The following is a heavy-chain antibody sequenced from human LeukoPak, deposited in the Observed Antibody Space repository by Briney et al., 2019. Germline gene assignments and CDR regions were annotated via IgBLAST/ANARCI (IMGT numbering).Heavy chain of an antibody. CDR2: IRYDGSNK. D-gene: IGHD5-12*01. CDR3: AKDGNSGYDFYFFDY. CDR1: GFTFSSYG. J-gene: IGHJ4*02. Sequence: GGSLRLSCAASGFTFSSYGMHWVRQAPGKGVEWVAFIRYDGSNKYYADSVKGRFTISRDNSKNTLYLQMNSLRAEDTAVYYCAKDGNSGYDFYFFDYWGQGTLVTVPS. V-gene: IGHV3-30*02.